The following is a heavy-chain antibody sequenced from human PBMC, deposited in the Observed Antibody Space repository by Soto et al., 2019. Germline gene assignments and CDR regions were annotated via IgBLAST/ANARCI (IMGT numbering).Heavy chain of an antibody. J-gene: IGHJ6*02. D-gene: IGHD1-7*01. CDR1: GGPFRSYA. CDR2: IIPIFGTA. V-gene: IGHV1-69*01. CDR3: ARDRGFSRTGTTYYYYLMDG. Sequence: AVQLTCKACGGPFRSYAISWVRQAPGQGLEWMGGIIPIFGTANYAQKFQGRVTITADESTSTAYMELSSLRSEDTAVYYCARDRGFSRTGTTYYYYLMDGWGQRTTVAGYS.